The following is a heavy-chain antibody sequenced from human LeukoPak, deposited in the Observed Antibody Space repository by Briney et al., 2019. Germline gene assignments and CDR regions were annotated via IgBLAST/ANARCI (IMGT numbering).Heavy chain of an antibody. CDR2: IGTAGDT. J-gene: IGHJ3*02. CDR3: ARAPGGSGGAFDI. CDR1: GFTFSSYD. D-gene: IGHD3-10*01. Sequence: GGSLRLSCAASGFTFSSYDMHWVRQPTGKGLEWVSGIGTAGDTYYPGSVKGRFTISRENAKNSLYLQMNSLRAGDTAVYYCARAPGGSGGAFDIWGQGTMVTASS. V-gene: IGHV3-13*04.